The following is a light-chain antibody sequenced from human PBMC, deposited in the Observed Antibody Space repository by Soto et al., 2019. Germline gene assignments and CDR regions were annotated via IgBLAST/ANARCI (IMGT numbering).Light chain of an antibody. Sequence: QSVLTQPPSVSGSPGQSVAISCTGTSSDVGSYNRVSWYQQPPGTAPKVMIYEVSNRPSGVPDRFSGSKSGNTASLTISGLQAEFLADYYCSSYSRSSTYVFVTVTNVTV. CDR3: SSYSRSSTYV. CDR2: EVS. V-gene: IGLV2-18*02. J-gene: IGLJ1*01. CDR1: SSDVGSYNR.